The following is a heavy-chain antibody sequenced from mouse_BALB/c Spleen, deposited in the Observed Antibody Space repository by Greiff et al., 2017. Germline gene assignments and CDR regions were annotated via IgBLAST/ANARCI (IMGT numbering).Heavy chain of an antibody. CDR2: INPYNDGT. V-gene: IGHV1-14*01. CDR3: ARTGTRSYAMDY. Sequence: EVQVVESGPELVKPGASVKMSCKASGYTFTSYVMHWVKQKPGQGLEWIGYINPYNDGTKYNEKFKGKATLTSDKSSSTAYMELSSLTSEDSAVYYCARTGTRSYAMDYWGQGTSVTVSS. D-gene: IGHD4-1*01. J-gene: IGHJ4*01. CDR1: GYTFTSYV.